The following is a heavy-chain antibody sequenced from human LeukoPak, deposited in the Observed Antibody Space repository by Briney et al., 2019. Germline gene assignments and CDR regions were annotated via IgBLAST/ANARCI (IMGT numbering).Heavy chain of an antibody. Sequence: PGGSLRLSCAASGFTFSSYSMNWVRQAPGKGLEWVSSTSSSSSYIYYADSVKGRFTISRDNAKNSLYLQMNSLRAEDTAVYYCAKHSMDYGDYVGEDYWGQGTLVTVSS. CDR2: TSSSSSYI. J-gene: IGHJ4*02. CDR1: GFTFSSYS. CDR3: AKHSMDYGDYVGEDY. D-gene: IGHD4-17*01. V-gene: IGHV3-21*01.